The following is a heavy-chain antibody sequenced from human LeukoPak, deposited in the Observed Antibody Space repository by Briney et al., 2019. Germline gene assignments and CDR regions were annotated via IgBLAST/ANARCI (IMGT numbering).Heavy chain of an antibody. Sequence: PGGSLRLSCAASGFTFSSYSMNWVRQAPGKGLEWVSSISSSSSYIYYADSVKGRFTISRDNAKNSLYLQMNSLRAEDTAVYYCARVSGDSSGYYPRWFYYYYYMDVWGKGTTVTVSS. CDR1: GFTFSSYS. J-gene: IGHJ6*03. CDR3: ARVSGDSSGYYPRWFYYYYYMDV. D-gene: IGHD3-22*01. CDR2: ISSSSSYI. V-gene: IGHV3-21*01.